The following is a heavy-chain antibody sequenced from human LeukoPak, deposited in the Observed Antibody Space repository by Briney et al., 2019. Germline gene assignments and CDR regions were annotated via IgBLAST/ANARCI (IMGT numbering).Heavy chain of an antibody. V-gene: IGHV4-39*07. CDR3: ARGRFGESYVDY. J-gene: IGHJ4*02. CDR2: ICYSGST. Sequence: PSETLSLTCTVSGGSISSSSYYWGWIRQPPGKGLEWIGSICYSGSTYYNPSLKSRVTISVDTSKNQFSLKLSSVTAADTAVYYCARGRFGESYVDYWGQGTLVTVSS. D-gene: IGHD3-10*01. CDR1: GGSISSSSYY.